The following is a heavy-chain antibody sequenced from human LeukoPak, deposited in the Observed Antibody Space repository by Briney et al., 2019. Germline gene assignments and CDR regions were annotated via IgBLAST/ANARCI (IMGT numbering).Heavy chain of an antibody. CDR3: ARDPLYYYDSSGYYNVLGYFDY. V-gene: IGHV3-30*04. J-gene: IGHJ4*02. D-gene: IGHD3-22*01. Sequence: GGSLRLSCAASGFTFSSYAMRWVRQAPGKGLEWVAVISYDGSNKYYADSVKGRFTISRDNSKNTLYLQMNSLRAEDTAVYYCARDPLYYYDSSGYYNVLGYFDYWGQGTLVTVSS. CDR1: GFTFSSYA. CDR2: ISYDGSNK.